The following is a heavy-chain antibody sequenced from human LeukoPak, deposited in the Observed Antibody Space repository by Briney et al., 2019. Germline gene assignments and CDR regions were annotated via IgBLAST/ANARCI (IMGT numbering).Heavy chain of an antibody. Sequence: SETLSLTCAVYGGSFSGYYWSWIRQPPGKGLEWTGEINHSGSTNYNPSLKSRVTISVDTSKNQFSLKLSSVTAADTAVYYCASVTYYYDSSGYRIWGQGTLVTVSS. CDR1: GGSFSGYY. J-gene: IGHJ4*02. CDR3: ASVTYYYDSSGYRI. D-gene: IGHD3-22*01. CDR2: INHSGST. V-gene: IGHV4-34*01.